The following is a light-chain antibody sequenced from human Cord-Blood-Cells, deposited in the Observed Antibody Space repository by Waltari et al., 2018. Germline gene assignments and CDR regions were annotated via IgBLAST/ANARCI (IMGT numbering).Light chain of an antibody. CDR1: SSNIGAGYD. J-gene: IGLJ3*02. V-gene: IGLV1-40*01. CDR3: QSYDSSLNWV. Sequence: QSVLTQPPSVSGAPGQRVTISCTGSSSNIGAGYDVHWYPQLPGTAPKLLIYGNSNRPSGVPDRFSGSKSGTSASLAITGLQAEDEADYYCQSYDSSLNWVFGGGTKLTVL. CDR2: GNS.